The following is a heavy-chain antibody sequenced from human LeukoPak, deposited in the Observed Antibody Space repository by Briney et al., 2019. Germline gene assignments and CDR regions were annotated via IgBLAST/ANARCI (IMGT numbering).Heavy chain of an antibody. CDR2: ISWNSGSI. CDR3: AKDINYYDSSGYYS. D-gene: IGHD3-22*01. CDR1: GFTFDDYA. V-gene: IGHV3-9*03. J-gene: IGHJ4*02. Sequence: TGGSLRLSCAASGFTFDDYAMHWVRQAPGKGLEWVSGISWNSGSIGYGDSVKGRFTISRDNAKNSLYLQMNSLRAEDMALYYCAKDINYYDSSGYYSWGQGTLVTVSS.